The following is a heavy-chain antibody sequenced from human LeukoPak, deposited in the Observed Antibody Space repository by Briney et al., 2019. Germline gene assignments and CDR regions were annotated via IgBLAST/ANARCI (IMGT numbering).Heavy chain of an antibody. D-gene: IGHD3-3*01. V-gene: IGHV3-23*01. J-gene: IGHJ6*03. CDR3: AKAAIFGVVINYMDV. Sequence: GGSLRLSCAASGSTFSNYAMSWVRQAPGKGLEWVSAISGSGAYTYYADSVKGRFTISRDNSKNTLYLQMNSLRAEDTAVYYCAKAAIFGVVINYMDVWGKGTTVTVSS. CDR1: GSTFSNYA. CDR2: ISGSGAYT.